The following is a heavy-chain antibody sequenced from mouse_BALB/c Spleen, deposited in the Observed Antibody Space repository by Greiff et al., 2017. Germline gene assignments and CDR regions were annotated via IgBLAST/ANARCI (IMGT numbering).Heavy chain of an antibody. CDR2: ISYSGST. D-gene: IGHD2-14*01. Sequence: EVKLEESGPGLVKPSQSLSLTCTVTGYSITSDYAWNWIRQFPGNKLEWMGYISYSGSTSYNPSLKSRISITRDTSKNQFFLQLNSVTTEDTATYYCARNYRYGNYYAMDYWGQGTSVTVSS. J-gene: IGHJ4*01. V-gene: IGHV3-2*02. CDR1: GYSITSDYA. CDR3: ARNYRYGNYYAMDY.